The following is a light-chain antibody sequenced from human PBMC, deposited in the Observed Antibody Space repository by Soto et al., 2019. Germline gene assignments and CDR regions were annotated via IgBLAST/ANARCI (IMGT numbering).Light chain of an antibody. CDR1: IGFVGSFSL. J-gene: IGLJ1*01. CDR3: CLYIGATTYV. V-gene: IGLV2-23*01. Sequence: QSVLAQPSSLSGSPGQSITISCTGTIGFVGSFSLVSWYQQHPGKAPKVMISEGHRRPSGVPDRFSGSTSVNSASPTISGLQADDEADYYCCLYIGATTYVFGAGTKVTVL. CDR2: EGH.